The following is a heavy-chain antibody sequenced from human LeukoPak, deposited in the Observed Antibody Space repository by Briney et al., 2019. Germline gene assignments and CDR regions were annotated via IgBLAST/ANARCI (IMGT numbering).Heavy chain of an antibody. CDR2: INQTGST. J-gene: IGHJ1*01. Sequence: SETLSLTCAVYGGSHSGYWSWIRQPPGKGLEWIVEINQTGSTNYNPSLKGRVTISVDTSKNQFSLKLTSVTAADTAVYYCARRSHYSGWYVWGQGTLVTVSS. CDR1: GGSHSGY. CDR3: ARRSHYSGWYV. D-gene: IGHD6-19*01. V-gene: IGHV4-34*01.